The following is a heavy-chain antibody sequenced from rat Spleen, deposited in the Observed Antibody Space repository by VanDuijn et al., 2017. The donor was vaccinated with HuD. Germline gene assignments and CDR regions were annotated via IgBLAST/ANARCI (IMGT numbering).Heavy chain of an antibody. V-gene: IGHV5-25*01. CDR3: ARQITTRDYFDY. J-gene: IGHJ2*01. D-gene: IGHD1-10*01. CDR1: GFTFSNYY. CDR2: ISTGGGNT. Sequence: EVQLVESGGGLVQPGRSMKLSCAASGFTFSNYYMAWVRQAPTKGLEWVASISTGGGNTYYRDSVKGRFTISRDNAKSTLFLQMDSLRSEDTATYYCARQITTRDYFDYWVQGVMVTVSS.